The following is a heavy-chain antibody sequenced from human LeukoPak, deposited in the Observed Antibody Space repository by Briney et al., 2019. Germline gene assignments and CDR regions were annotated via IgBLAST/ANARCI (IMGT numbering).Heavy chain of an antibody. J-gene: IGHJ4*02. CDR2: ISSSSGTI. Sequence: PGGSLRLSCAASGFSFSDYSMNWVRQAPGKGLEWVSYISSSSGTIYYADSVKGRFTISRDNSKNTLYLQMNSLRAEDTAVYYCANVVVVPAASQGYYWGQGTLVTVSS. CDR1: GFSFSDYS. V-gene: IGHV3-48*01. CDR3: ANVVVVPAASQGYY. D-gene: IGHD2-2*01.